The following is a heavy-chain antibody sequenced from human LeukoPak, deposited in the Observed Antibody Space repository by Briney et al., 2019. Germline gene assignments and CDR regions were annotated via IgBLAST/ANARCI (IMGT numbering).Heavy chain of an antibody. D-gene: IGHD1-26*01. CDR3: ARNYEGSYDVDY. CDR1: GYTFTSYG. Sequence: ASVKVSCKASGYTFTSYGISWVRQAPGQGLEWMGGISAYNGNTNYAQKLQGRVTMTTDPSTTTAYMELRSLRSDHTDVYYCARNYEGSYDVDYWGQGTLVTVSS. CDR2: ISAYNGNT. V-gene: IGHV1-18*01. J-gene: IGHJ4*02.